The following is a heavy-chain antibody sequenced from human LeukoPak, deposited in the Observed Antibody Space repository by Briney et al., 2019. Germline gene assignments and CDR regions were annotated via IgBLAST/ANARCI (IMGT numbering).Heavy chain of an antibody. CDR1: GFTFSSYE. V-gene: IGHV3-48*03. CDR2: ISSSGSTI. Sequence: GGSLRLPCAASGFTFSSYEMNWVRQAPGKGLERVSYISSSGSTIYYADSVKGRFTISRDNAKNSLYLQMNSLRAEDTAVYYCAREGASLGYYFDYWGQGTLVTVSS. D-gene: IGHD4/OR15-4a*01. J-gene: IGHJ4*02. CDR3: AREGASLGYYFDY.